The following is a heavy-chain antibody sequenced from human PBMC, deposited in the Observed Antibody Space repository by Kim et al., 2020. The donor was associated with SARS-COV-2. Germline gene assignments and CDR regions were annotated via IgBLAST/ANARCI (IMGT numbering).Heavy chain of an antibody. CDR2: INPSGGST. CDR3: ARDQANSIQYYYDSSGYFDY. V-gene: IGHV1-46*01. D-gene: IGHD3-22*01. J-gene: IGHJ4*02. CDR1: GYTFTSYY. Sequence: ASVKVSCKASGYTFTSYYMHWVRQAPGQGLEWMGIINPSGGSTSYAQKFQGRVTMTRDTSTSTVYMELSSLRSEDTAVYYCARDQANSIQYYYDSSGYFDYWGQGTLVTVSS.